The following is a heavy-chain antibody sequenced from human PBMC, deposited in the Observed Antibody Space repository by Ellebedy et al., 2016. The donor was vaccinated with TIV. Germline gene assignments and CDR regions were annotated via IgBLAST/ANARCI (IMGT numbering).Heavy chain of an antibody. CDR1: GFTFNRFG. Sequence: PGGSLRLSCAASGFTFNRFGMRWVRQAPGKGLEWVAVIWHDGSKKHHADSVKGRFTVSRDNSKNTLYLQMNSLRAEDTAVYYCARVDTVMVIDYWGQGTLVTVSS. CDR2: IWHDGSKK. V-gene: IGHV3-33*01. D-gene: IGHD5-18*01. J-gene: IGHJ4*02. CDR3: ARVDTVMVIDY.